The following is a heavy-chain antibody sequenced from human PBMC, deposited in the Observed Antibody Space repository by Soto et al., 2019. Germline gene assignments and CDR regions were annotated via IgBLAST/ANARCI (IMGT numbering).Heavy chain of an antibody. J-gene: IGHJ4*01. CDR2: IIPIFGKT. CDR1: GDTFKNYA. Sequence: VQLVQSGAEVRKPGSSVKVSCRASGDTFKNYAISWVRQAPGQGLEWMGGIIPIFGKTDYAQTFNGRVTINGDESTYTAHMELPGLRADDTALYYCATSGYSYGPFDYWGRGFLVTVSS. V-gene: IGHV1-69*01. CDR3: ATSGYSYGPFDY. D-gene: IGHD5-18*01.